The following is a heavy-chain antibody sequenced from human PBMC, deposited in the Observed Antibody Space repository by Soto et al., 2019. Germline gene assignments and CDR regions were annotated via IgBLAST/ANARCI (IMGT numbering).Heavy chain of an antibody. Sequence: ETLFLTGPVSGVSISSGGYHWGWTREPPGKGLEWIGTVYSTWHTYHNPSLKSRLAMAVDTSKNQFSLRLISVTAEDTAVYFCASLTKGRPGDSWGQGTLVTVYS. J-gene: IGHJ4*02. D-gene: IGHD2-8*01. CDR2: VYSTWHT. CDR3: ASLTKGRPGDS. CDR1: GVSISSGGYH. V-gene: IGHV4-39*01.